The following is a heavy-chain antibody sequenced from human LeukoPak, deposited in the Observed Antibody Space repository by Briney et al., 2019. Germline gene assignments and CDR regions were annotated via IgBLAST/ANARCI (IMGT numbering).Heavy chain of an antibody. D-gene: IGHD5-24*01. J-gene: IGHJ4*02. V-gene: IGHV3-7*01. CDR3: ARALGWLPENY. CDR2: IKQDGSEK. CDR1: GFTFSSYW. Sequence: PGGSLRLSCAASGFTFSSYWMSWVRQTPGKGLEWVANIKQDGSEKDYVDSVKGRFTISRDNAKNSLYLQMNSLRAEDTAVYYCARALGWLPENYWGQGTLVTVSS.